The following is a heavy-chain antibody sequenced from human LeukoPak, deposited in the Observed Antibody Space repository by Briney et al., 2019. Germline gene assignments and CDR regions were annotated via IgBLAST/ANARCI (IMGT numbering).Heavy chain of an antibody. J-gene: IGHJ4*02. Sequence: GGSLRLSCAASGFTFSSYAMHWVRQAPGKGLEWVAVISYDGSNKYYADSVKGRFTISRDNSKNTLYLQMNSLRAEDTAVYYCASHPLLGMATIGRTFDYWGQGTLVTVSS. CDR2: ISYDGSNK. D-gene: IGHD5-24*01. CDR3: ASHPLLGMATIGRTFDY. CDR1: GFTFSSYA. V-gene: IGHV3-30-3*01.